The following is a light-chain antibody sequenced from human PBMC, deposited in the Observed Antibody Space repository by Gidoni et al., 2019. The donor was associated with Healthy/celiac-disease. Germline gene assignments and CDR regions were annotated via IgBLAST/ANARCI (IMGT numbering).Light chain of an antibody. V-gene: IGKV1-39*01. CDR1: QSISRY. CDR3: QQSYSTPMYT. CDR2: AAS. J-gene: IGKJ2*01. Sequence: DIQMTQSLSSLSASVGDRVTITCRASQSISRYLYWYQQKPGTAPKLLIYAASSLQSGVPSRFSGSGSGTDFTLTISSLQPQDFATYYCQQSYSTPMYTFGQGTKLEIK.